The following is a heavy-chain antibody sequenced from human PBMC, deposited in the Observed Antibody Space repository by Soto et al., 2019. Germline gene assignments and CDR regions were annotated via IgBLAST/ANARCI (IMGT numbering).Heavy chain of an antibody. D-gene: IGHD6-19*01. V-gene: IGHV3-30-3*01. Sequence: QVQLVESGGGGVQPGRALRLSCAASGFTFSSYAMHWVRQAPGKGLEWVAVISYDGSNKYYADSVKGRFTISRDNSKNTLYLQMNSLRAEDTAVYYCARGLVIAVAVALDYWGQGTLVTVSS. CDR3: ARGLVIAVAVALDY. J-gene: IGHJ4*02. CDR1: GFTFSSYA. CDR2: ISYDGSNK.